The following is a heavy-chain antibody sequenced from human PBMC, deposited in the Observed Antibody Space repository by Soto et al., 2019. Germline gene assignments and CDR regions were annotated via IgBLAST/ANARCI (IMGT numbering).Heavy chain of an antibody. V-gene: IGHV1-8*01. CDR1: GYTFTSYD. Sequence: ASVKVSCKASGYTFTSYDINWVRQATGQGVEWMRWMNPNSGNTGYAQKFQGRVTMTRNTSISTAYMELSSLRSEDTALYYCASRGYDFWSGYPAPYYYYYGMDVWGQGTTVTVSS. D-gene: IGHD3-3*01. CDR2: MNPNSGNT. J-gene: IGHJ6*02. CDR3: ASRGYDFWSGYPAPYYYYYGMDV.